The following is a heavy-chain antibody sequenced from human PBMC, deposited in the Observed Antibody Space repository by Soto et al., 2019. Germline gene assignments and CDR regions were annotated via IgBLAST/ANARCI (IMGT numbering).Heavy chain of an antibody. D-gene: IGHD2-15*01. Sequence: EVQLWESGGGLVQPGGSLRLSCAVSGFTFSSYVMSWVRQAPGKGLEWVSAISGTGGTYYADSVKGRFTISRDNSKNALYLQMNSLRDEDMAVYYCAKDRRGAYCSGGICYSPDYWGQGTLVIVSS. CDR1: GFTFSSYV. CDR3: AKDRRGAYCSGGICYSPDY. J-gene: IGHJ4*02. CDR2: ISGTGGT. V-gene: IGHV3-23*01.